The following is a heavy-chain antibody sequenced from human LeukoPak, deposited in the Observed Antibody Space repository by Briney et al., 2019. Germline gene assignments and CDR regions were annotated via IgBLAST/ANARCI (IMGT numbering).Heavy chain of an antibody. J-gene: IGHJ5*02. V-gene: IGHV4-59*08. D-gene: IGHD6-19*01. CDR1: GDSISRYY. CDR2: VYHSGST. CDR3: ARHGALGGWYGNWFDP. Sequence: SETLSLTCSVSGDSISRYYWSWIRQPPGKGLEWIGYVYHSGSTNYNPSLKGRVTISVDTSKNQFSLKLGSVTAADTAVYYCARHGALGGWYGNWFDPWGQGILVTVSS.